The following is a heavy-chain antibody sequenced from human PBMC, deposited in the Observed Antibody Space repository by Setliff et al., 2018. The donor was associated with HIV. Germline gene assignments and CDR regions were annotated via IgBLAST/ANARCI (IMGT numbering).Heavy chain of an antibody. CDR2: LDTRGRA. J-gene: IGHJ4*02. D-gene: IGHD3-10*01. CDR3: ARGRDKYGPIDY. V-gene: IGHV4-4*08. CDR1: GGSISRYF. Sequence: PSETLSLTCTVSGGSISRYFWNWIRQPPGKGLEWIGYLDTRGRAIYNPSLESRVTISVDTSRSQFSLKLSSVTAADTAVYYCARGRDKYGPIDYWGQGTLVTVSS.